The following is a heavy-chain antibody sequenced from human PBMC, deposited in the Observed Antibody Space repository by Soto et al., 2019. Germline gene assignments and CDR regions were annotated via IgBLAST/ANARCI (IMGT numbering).Heavy chain of an antibody. CDR3: ADRGFLGYCSSKSCQGAFNWFDP. J-gene: IGHJ5*02. V-gene: IGHV2-5*02. D-gene: IGHD2-2*01. Sequence: QITLKESGPTLVKPTQTLTLTCTFSGFSLSTSGVGVGWIRQPPGKALEWLALIDWDDDKRYSPSLKSSLTITQDTADAPVVLKITSMDSEDTATDYCADRGFLGYCSSKSCQGAFNWFDPGGQGTLVTVSS. CDR1: GFSLSTSGVG. CDR2: IDWDDDK.